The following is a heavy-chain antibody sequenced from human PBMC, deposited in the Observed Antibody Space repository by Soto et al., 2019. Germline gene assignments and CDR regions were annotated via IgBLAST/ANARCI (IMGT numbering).Heavy chain of an antibody. Sequence: GESLKISCKGSGYSFTSYWIGWVRQMPGKGLEWMGIIYPGDSDTRYSPSFQGQVTISADKSISTAYLQWSSLKASDTAMYYCAGQYCSSTSCYYYYYYGMDVWGQGTTVTVSS. J-gene: IGHJ6*02. D-gene: IGHD2-2*01. V-gene: IGHV5-51*01. CDR1: GYSFTSYW. CDR2: IYPGDSDT. CDR3: AGQYCSSTSCYYYYYYGMDV.